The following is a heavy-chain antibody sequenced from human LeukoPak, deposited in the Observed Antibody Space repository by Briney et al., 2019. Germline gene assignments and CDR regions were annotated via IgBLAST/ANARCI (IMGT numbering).Heavy chain of an antibody. Sequence: ASVKVSCKASGGTFSSYAISWVRQAPGQGLEWMGRIIPILGIANYAQKLQGRVTMTTDTSTSTAYMELRSLRSDDTAVYYCARDLATYYYDSSGYYFDYWGQGTLVTVSS. V-gene: IGHV1-69*04. CDR2: IIPILGIA. D-gene: IGHD3-22*01. CDR1: GGTFSSYA. J-gene: IGHJ4*02. CDR3: ARDLATYYYDSSGYYFDY.